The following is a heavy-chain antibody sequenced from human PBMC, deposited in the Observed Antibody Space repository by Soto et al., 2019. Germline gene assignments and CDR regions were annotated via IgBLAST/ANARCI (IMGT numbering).Heavy chain of an antibody. CDR2: ISYDGSNK. D-gene: IGHD3-3*01. V-gene: IGHV3-30-3*01. J-gene: IGHJ1*01. CDR3: ASGLRFLGWLSSRTAEYFQH. CDR1: GFTFSSYA. Sequence: GGSLRLSCAASGFTFSSYAMHWVRQAPGKGLEWVAVISYDGSNKYYADSVKGRFTISRDNSKNTLYLQMNSLRAEDTAVYYCASGLRFLGWLSSRTAEYFQHWGQGTLVTVSS.